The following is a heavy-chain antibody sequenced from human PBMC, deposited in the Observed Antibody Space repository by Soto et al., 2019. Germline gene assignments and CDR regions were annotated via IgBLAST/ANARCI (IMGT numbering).Heavy chain of an antibody. Sequence: QVQLQESGPGLVKPSETLSLTCTVSGGSISSYYWSWIRQPPGKGLEWIGYIYYSGSTNYNPSLKSRVTISVDSSKNQFSLKLSSVTAADTDVYYCARVWRGGFGFWGQGTMVTVSS. J-gene: IGHJ3*01. CDR3: ARVWRGGFGF. D-gene: IGHD2-15*01. V-gene: IGHV4-59*01. CDR1: GGSISSYY. CDR2: IYYSGST.